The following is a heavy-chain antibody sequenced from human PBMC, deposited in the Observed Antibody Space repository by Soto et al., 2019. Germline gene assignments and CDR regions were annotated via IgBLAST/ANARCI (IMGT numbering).Heavy chain of an antibody. V-gene: IGHV3-48*02. CDR3: ASCGKQWLVTDYYYYYGMDV. Sequence: GGSLRLSCAASGFTFSSYSMNWVRQAPGKGLEWVSSISSSSSTIYYEDSVKGRFTISRDKAKNSLYLQMNSLRDEDRAVQYGASCGKQWLVTDYYYYYGMDVWGQGTTVTVSS. D-gene: IGHD6-19*01. J-gene: IGHJ6*02. CDR1: GFTFSSYS. CDR2: ISSSSSTI.